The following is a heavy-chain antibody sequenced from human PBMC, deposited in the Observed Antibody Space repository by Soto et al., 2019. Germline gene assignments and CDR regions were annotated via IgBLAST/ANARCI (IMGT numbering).Heavy chain of an antibody. J-gene: IGHJ4*02. CDR2: IYHSGST. CDR3: ARAPRKRGYSYGYDY. CDR1: GGSFSGYY. D-gene: IGHD5-18*01. Sequence: QVQLQQWGAGLLKPSETLSLTCAVYGGSFSGYYWSWIRQPPGKGLEWVGEIYHSGSTNYNPSLKRRVTPSVDTSKNQFSLKLSSVTAADTAVYYCARAPRKRGYSYGYDYWGQGTLVTVSS. V-gene: IGHV4-34*01.